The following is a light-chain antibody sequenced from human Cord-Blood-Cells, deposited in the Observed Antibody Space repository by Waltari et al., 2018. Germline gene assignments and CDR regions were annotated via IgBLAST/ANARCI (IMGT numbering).Light chain of an antibody. CDR1: SSDVGSDNL. CDR3: CSYAGSWV. CDR2: EGS. J-gene: IGLJ3*02. V-gene: IGLV2-23*01. Sequence: QSALTQPASVSGCPGQSITISCTGTSSDVGSDNLVSWYQQHPGKAPKLMFYEGSKRPSGVSNRFSGSKSGNTASLTISGLQAEDEADYYCCSYAGSWVFGGGTKLTVL.